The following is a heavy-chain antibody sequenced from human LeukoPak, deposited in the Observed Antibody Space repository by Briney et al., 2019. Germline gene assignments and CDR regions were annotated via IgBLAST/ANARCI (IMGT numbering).Heavy chain of an antibody. V-gene: IGHV3-7*04. J-gene: IGHJ4*02. CDR1: GFTFSSYW. Sequence: GGSLRLSCAASGFTFSSYWMSWVRQAPGKGVEWVATIKNDGSEKNYVDSVKGRFTISRDNAKNSLYLQMSGLRAEDTAVYFCATADWFSFDFWGQGTLVTVSS. CDR2: IKNDGSEK. CDR3: ATADWFSFDF. D-gene: IGHD3-9*01.